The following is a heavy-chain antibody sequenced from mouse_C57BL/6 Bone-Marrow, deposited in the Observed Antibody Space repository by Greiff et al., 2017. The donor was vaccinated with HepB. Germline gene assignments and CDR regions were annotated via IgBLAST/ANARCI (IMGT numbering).Heavy chain of an antibody. J-gene: IGHJ3*01. D-gene: IGHD3-2*02. CDR1: GFNIKDDY. CDR2: IDPENGDT. Sequence: EVQLQESGAELVRPGASVKLSCTASGFNIKDDYMHWVKQRPEQGLEWIGWIDPENGDTEYASKFQGKATITADTSSNTAYQQLSSLTSEDTAVYYCTTETAQVAWFAYWGQGTLVTVSA. CDR3: TTETAQVAWFAY. V-gene: IGHV14-4*01.